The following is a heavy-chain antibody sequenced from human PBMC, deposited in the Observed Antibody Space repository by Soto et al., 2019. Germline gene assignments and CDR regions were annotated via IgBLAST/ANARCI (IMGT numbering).Heavy chain of an antibody. J-gene: IGHJ5*02. Sequence: SETLSLTCSVSGGSINSDDSFWGWVRQSPGKGLEWIGSLYYGGSTFYNPSLKSRVTISLDTSKNQFSLRLTSVTAADTAIYYCARQLPVGATSWFDPWGQGTLVTVSS. V-gene: IGHV4-39*01. D-gene: IGHD1-26*01. CDR1: GGSINSDDSF. CDR2: LYYGGST. CDR3: ARQLPVGATSWFDP.